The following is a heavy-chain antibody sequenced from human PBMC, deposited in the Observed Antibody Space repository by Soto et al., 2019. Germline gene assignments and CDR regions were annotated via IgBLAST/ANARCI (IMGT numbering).Heavy chain of an antibody. Sequence: EVQLLESGGGLVQPGGSLRLSCAASGFTFTTYAMSWVRQPPGKGLEWVSGISSSGDIPYYADSVKGRFTISRDQSKKTVYMQMNSLRAEDTALYYCAKVNSIVGDGDHDYWGQGTLVSVSS. D-gene: IGHD4-17*01. CDR1: GFTFTTYA. CDR2: ISSSGDIP. J-gene: IGHJ4*02. CDR3: AKVNSIVGDGDHDY. V-gene: IGHV3-23*01.